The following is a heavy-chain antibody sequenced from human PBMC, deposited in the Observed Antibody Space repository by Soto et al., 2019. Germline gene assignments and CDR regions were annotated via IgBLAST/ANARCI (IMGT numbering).Heavy chain of an antibody. CDR1: GGTFSSYA. V-gene: IGHV1-69*12. D-gene: IGHD3-3*01. Sequence: QVQLVQSGAEVKKPGSSVKVSCKAYGGTFSSYAFSWVRQAPGQGLEWMGGIIPIFGTANYAQKFQGRVTITADESTSTAYMELSSLRSEDTAVYYCARVKVRFLEWLGSEGWGQGTLVTVSS. CDR3: ARVKVRFLEWLGSEG. J-gene: IGHJ4*02. CDR2: IIPIFGTA.